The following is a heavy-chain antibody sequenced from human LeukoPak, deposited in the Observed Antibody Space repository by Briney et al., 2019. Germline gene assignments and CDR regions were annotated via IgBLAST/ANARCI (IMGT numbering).Heavy chain of an antibody. CDR1: GYTFTSYY. CDR3: ARTNLDCKNGVCYDY. CDR2: INPSGGST. D-gene: IGHD2-8*01. V-gene: IGHV1-46*01. J-gene: IGHJ4*02. Sequence: PWASVKVSCKASGYTFTSYYMHWVRQAPGQGLEWMGIINPSGGSTSYAQKFQGRVTVTTDTSTSTAYMDLRSLRSDDTAVYYCARTNLDCKNGVCYDYWGQGTPVTVSS.